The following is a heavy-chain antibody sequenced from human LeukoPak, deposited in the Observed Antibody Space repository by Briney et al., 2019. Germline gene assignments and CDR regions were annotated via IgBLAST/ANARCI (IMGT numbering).Heavy chain of an antibody. J-gene: IGHJ4*02. CDR2: INSDGSST. D-gene: IGHD1-26*01. CDR3: ARGYSGNYRIDY. CDR1: GFTFSSYW. Sequence: PGGSLRLSCAAPGFTFSSYWMHWVRQVPGKGLVWVSRINSDGSSTSYADSVKGRFTISRDNAKNTLYLQMNSLRAEDTAVYYCARGYSGNYRIDYWGQGTLVTASS. V-gene: IGHV3-74*01.